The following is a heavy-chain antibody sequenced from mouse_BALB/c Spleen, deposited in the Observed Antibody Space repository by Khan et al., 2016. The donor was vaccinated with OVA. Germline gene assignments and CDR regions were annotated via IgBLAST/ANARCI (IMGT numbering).Heavy chain of an antibody. J-gene: IGHJ2*01. CDR3: AREEALYYFDY. D-gene: IGHD3-2*02. CDR1: GYTFTSDW. CDR2: IYPGTDNT. Sequence: QMQLEESGAELVRPAPSVKLSCKTSGYTFTSDWTYCGKQRFGQSLEGFARIYPGTDNTYYNEKLKDQVTLTADKSSSTAYMQLSSLKSEDSAVYYCAREEALYYFDYWGQGTTLTVSS. V-gene: IGHV1-76*01.